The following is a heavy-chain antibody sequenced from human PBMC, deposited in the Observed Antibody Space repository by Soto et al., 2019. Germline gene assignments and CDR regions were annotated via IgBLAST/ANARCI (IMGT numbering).Heavy chain of an antibody. CDR3: ARSSARGSHGQDDYGMDV. CDR1: GYIFTNYG. Sequence: QDHLVQSGPEVKKPGASVKASCKASGYIFTNYGINWLRQAPGQGLEWMGRSSAYNGNTNFAQTVQGRLTMTTDTSTSTSYMELRSLTHDDTAIYFCARSSARGSHGQDDYGMDVWGQGTTVTVSS. V-gene: IGHV1-18*04. J-gene: IGHJ6*02. D-gene: IGHD2-15*01. CDR2: SSAYNGNT.